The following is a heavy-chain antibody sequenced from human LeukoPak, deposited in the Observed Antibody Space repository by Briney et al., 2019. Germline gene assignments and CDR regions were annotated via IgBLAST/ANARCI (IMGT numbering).Heavy chain of an antibody. D-gene: IGHD2-15*01. V-gene: IGHV4-59*08. CDR1: GGSIGSYY. CDR2: IDYSGST. Sequence: SETLSLTCTISGGSIGSYYWTWIRQPPGKGLEWIGYIDYSGSTNYNPSFKSRVTMSVDTSKNQFSLKLSSVTAADTAVYYCARRGYCSGGSCYFYYYYYYGMDVWGQGTTVTVSS. J-gene: IGHJ6*02. CDR3: ARRGYCSGGSCYFYYYYYYGMDV.